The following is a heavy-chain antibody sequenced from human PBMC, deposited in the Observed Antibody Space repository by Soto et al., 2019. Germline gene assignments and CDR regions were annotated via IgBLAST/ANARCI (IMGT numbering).Heavy chain of an antibody. J-gene: IGHJ5*02. CDR1: GFSLSTSGMC. CDR2: IDWDDDK. V-gene: IGHV2-70*01. D-gene: IGHD2-15*01. Sequence: ESGPTLVNPTRTLTLTCTFSGFSLSTSGMCVSWIRQPPGKALEWLALIDWDDDKYYSTSLKTRLTISKDTSKNQVVLTMTNMDPVDTATYYCARIDGRDSGSCSRGWFDPWGQGTLVTVSS. CDR3: ARIDGRDSGSCSRGWFDP.